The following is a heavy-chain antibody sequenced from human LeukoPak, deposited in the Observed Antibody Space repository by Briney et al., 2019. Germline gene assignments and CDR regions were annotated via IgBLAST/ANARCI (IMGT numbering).Heavy chain of an antibody. J-gene: IGHJ5*02. CDR3: AREKRVYPRWFDP. D-gene: IGHD3-10*01. CDR1: GGSISSGDYY. Sequence: PSETLSLTCTVSGGSISSGDYYWGWIRQPPGKGLEWIGYIYYSGSTYYNPSLKSRVTISVDTSKNQFSLKLSSVTAADTAVYYCAREKRVYPRWFDPWGQGTLVTVSS. V-gene: IGHV4-30-4*01. CDR2: IYYSGST.